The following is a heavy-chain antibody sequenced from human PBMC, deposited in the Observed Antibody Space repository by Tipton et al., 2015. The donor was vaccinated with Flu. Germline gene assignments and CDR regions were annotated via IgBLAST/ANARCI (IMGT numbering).Heavy chain of an antibody. V-gene: IGHV4-38-2*01. D-gene: IGHD2-15*01. J-gene: IGHJ4*02. CDR1: GDSIGSRYY. Sequence: TLSLTCSVSGDSIGSRYYWGWIRRPPGKGLEWIGTIFHSGTTYYNPSLKTRLTISVDTSKNQFSLSLSSVTAADTAVYYCARSQEGYIFAPFDYWGQGILVTVSS. CDR2: IFHSGTT. CDR3: ARSQEGYIFAPFDY.